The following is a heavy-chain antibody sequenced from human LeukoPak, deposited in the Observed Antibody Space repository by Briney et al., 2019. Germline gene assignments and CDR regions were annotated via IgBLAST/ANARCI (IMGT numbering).Heavy chain of an antibody. CDR2: IYTSGST. D-gene: IGHD6-13*01. CDR3: ARSRYSSSWYEESGY. V-gene: IGHV4-61*02. Sequence: TLSLTCTVSGGSISSGSYYWSWIRQPAGKGLEWIGRIYTSGSTNYNPSLKSRVTISVDTSKNQVSLKLSSVTAADTAVYYCARSRYSSSWYEESGYWGQGTLVTVSS. CDR1: GGSISSGSYY. J-gene: IGHJ4*02.